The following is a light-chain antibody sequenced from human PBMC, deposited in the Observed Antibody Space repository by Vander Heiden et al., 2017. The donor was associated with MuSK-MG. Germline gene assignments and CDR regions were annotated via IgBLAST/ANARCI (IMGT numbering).Light chain of an antibody. J-gene: IGLJ2*01. CDR1: SSDVGGYNY. CDR2: DVS. V-gene: IGLV2-14*01. Sequence: QSARTQPAAVSGSPGQSITISCTGTSSDVGGYNYVSWYQQHPGKAPKLMIYDVSNRPSGVSNRFSGSKSGNTASLTISGLQAEDEADYYCSSYTSSSTLVFGGGTKLTVL. CDR3: SSYTSSSTLV.